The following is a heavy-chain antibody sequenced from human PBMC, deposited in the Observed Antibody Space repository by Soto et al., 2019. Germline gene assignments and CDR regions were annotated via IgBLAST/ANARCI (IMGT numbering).Heavy chain of an antibody. CDR3: AKNRASSSYSGMDV. D-gene: IGHD2-21*01. V-gene: IGHV5-51*01. CDR2: IYPSDSNT. CDR1: GYSFASYW. J-gene: IGHJ6*02. Sequence: GESLKISCKGSGYSFASYWIVWVRQMPGKGLEWLGIIYPSDSNTKYNPALQGQVTLSADKSTISRDTSKNTVYLQMNNLRAEDTAVYYCAKNRASSSYSGMDVWGQGTTVTVSS.